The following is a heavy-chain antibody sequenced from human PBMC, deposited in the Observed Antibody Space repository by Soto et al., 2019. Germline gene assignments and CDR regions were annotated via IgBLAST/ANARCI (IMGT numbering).Heavy chain of an antibody. Sequence: EVQLVESGGGLVKPGGSLTVSCAASGLTFSNAWMNWVHQAPGKGLEWVGRIKSKTDGETTGYAAPVKGRFTISRDDSKNTLFLQMNSLKTEDTAVYYCTTVDGDHGPPFDYWGQGTLVTVSS. J-gene: IGHJ4*02. CDR1: GLTFSNAW. D-gene: IGHD4-17*01. V-gene: IGHV3-15*01. CDR2: IKSKTDGETT. CDR3: TTVDGDHGPPFDY.